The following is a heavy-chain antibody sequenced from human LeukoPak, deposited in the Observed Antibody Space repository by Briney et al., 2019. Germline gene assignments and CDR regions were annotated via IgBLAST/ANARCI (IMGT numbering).Heavy chain of an antibody. Sequence: SETLSLTCAVYGGSFSGYYWSWIRQPPGKGLEWIGEINHSGSTNYNPSLKSRVTISVDASKNQFSLKLSSVTAADTAVYYCARSIAQYNWFDPWGQGTLVTVSS. V-gene: IGHV4-34*01. CDR2: INHSGST. J-gene: IGHJ5*02. D-gene: IGHD6-13*01. CDR3: ARSIAQYNWFDP. CDR1: GGSFSGYY.